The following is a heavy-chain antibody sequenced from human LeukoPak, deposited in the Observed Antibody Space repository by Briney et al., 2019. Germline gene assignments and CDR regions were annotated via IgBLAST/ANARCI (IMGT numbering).Heavy chain of an antibody. V-gene: IGHV3-48*01. CDR1: GFTFSSYS. Sequence: PGGSLRLSCAASGFTFSSYSMTWVRQAPGKGLEWVSYISSSSSTIYYADSVKGRFTISRDNAKNSLYLQMNSLRAEDTAVYYCAREMGYYGMDVWGQGTTVTVSS. CDR2: ISSSSSTI. J-gene: IGHJ6*02. CDR3: AREMGYYGMDV. D-gene: IGHD2-8*01.